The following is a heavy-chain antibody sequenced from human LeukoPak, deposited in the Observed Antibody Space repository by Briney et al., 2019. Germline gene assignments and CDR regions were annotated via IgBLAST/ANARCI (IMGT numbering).Heavy chain of an antibody. D-gene: IGHD5-18*01. CDR3: ASGSRYSYGSPLFDY. V-gene: IGHV3-7*01. CDR1: GFTFSSYS. J-gene: IGHJ4*02. Sequence: GGSLRLSCAASGFTFSSYSMNWVRQAPGKGLEWVANIKQDGSEKYYVDSVKGRFTISRDNAKNSLYLQMNSLRAEDTAVYYCASGSRYSYGSPLFDYWGQGTLVTVSS. CDR2: IKQDGSEK.